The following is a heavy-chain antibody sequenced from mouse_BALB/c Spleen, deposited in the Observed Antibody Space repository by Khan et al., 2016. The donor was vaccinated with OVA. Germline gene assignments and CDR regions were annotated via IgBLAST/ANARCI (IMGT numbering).Heavy chain of an antibody. Sequence: VQLKESGPGLVKPSQSLSLTCTVTGYSITSGYAWNWIRQFPGNKLEWMGYISYSGVTSYTPSLKSRISITRDTSKNQFFLQLTSVTTEDTANYYCARGNYYGYYFDYWGQGTTLTVSS. V-gene: IGHV3-2*02. J-gene: IGHJ2*01. D-gene: IGHD1-1*01. CDR3: ARGNYYGYYFDY. CDR2: ISYSGVT. CDR1: GYSITSGYA.